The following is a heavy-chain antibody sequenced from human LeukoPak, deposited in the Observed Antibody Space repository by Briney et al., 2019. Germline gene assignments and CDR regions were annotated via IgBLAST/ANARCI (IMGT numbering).Heavy chain of an antibody. CDR3: ARGGAMVRGVMMSAFDI. V-gene: IGHV4-34*01. CDR1: GGSFSGYY. J-gene: IGHJ3*02. D-gene: IGHD3-10*01. CDR2: INHSGST. Sequence: SETLSLTCAVYGGSFSGYYWSWIRQPPGKGLEWIWEINHSGSTNYNPSPKSRVTISVDTSKNQFSLKLSSVTAADTAVCYCARGGAMVRGVMMSAFDIWGQGTMVTVSS.